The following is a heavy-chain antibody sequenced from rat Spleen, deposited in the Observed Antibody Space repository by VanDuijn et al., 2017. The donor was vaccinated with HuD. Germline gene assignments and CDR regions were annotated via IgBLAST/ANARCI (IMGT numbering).Heavy chain of an antibody. V-gene: IGHV5-19*01. D-gene: IGHD5-1*01. Sequence: EVQLVESGGGLVQPGRSLKLSCAASGFTLSNYGMHWIRQAPTRGLEWVASISPSGGITDYRDSVKGRFAISRDSAKNTLYLQMDSLRSEDTATYYCTRENWVLDYWGQGVMVTVSS. CDR2: ISPSGGIT. CDR3: TRENWVLDY. CDR1: GFTLSNYG. J-gene: IGHJ2*01.